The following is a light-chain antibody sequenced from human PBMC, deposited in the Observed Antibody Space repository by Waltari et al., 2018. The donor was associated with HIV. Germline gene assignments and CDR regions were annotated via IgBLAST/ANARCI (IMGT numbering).Light chain of an antibody. CDR1: SDNVGHQG. J-gene: IGLJ2*01. CDR2: RNN. V-gene: IGLV10-54*01. Sequence: AGLSQPPSLSTGLGQPATPTSTGNSDNVGHQGAVWLQHHQGRPPRRLSLRNNNRPSGVSDRFSTATSGNTAFLTIRGLRSEDEADYCCSAWDSSLTGWIFGGGTQLAVL. CDR3: SAWDSSLTGWI.